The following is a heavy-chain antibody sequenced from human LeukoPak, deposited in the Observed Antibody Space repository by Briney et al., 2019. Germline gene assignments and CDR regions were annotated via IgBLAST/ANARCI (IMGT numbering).Heavy chain of an antibody. J-gene: IGHJ4*02. V-gene: IGHV4-39*01. CDR1: GGSISSSSYY. CDR2: IYYSGST. CDR3: ARRSGHSYASYYFDY. Sequence: PSETLSLTCTVSGGSISSSSYYWGWIRQPPGKGLEWIGSIYYSGSTYYNPSLKSRVTISVDTSKNQFSLKLSSVTAADTAVYYCARRSGHSYASYYFDYWGQGTLVTVSS. D-gene: IGHD5-18*01.